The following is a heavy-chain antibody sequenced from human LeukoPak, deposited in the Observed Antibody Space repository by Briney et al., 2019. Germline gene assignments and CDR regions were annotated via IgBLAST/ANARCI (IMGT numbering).Heavy chain of an antibody. V-gene: IGHV3-30-3*01. J-gene: IGHJ4*02. CDR2: ISYDGSNK. CDR1: GFNFDDYA. CDR3: ARLSPKRYYDSSGYFDY. Sequence: PGGSLRLSCAASGFNFDDYAMHWVRQAPGKGLEWVAVISYDGSNKYYADSVKGRFTISRDNSKNTLYLQMNSLRAEDTAVYYCARLSPKRYYDSSGYFDYWGQGTLVTVSS. D-gene: IGHD3-22*01.